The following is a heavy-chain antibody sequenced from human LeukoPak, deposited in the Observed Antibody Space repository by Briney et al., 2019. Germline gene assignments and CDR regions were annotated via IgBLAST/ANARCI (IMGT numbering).Heavy chain of an antibody. J-gene: IGHJ4*02. V-gene: IGHV4-59*06. CDR2: IYYSGST. Sequence: SETLSLTCTVSGGSISNYYWSWIRQHPGKGLEWIGYIYYSGSTYYNPSLKRRVTISVDTSKNHFSLKLSSVTAADTAEYYCARGRWYFDYWGQGTLVTVSS. D-gene: IGHD1-26*01. CDR3: ARGRWYFDY. CDR1: GGSISNYY.